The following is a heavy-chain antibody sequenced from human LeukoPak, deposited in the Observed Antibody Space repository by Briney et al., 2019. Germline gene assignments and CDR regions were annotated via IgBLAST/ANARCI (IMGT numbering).Heavy chain of an antibody. Sequence: SETLSLTCSVSGGSIRTNTNFWGWDSSSYWGWIRQPPGKGLEWFGSIHFTGTTYYNSSLQSRLTISVDTSKNLFSLKLTSVIATDTALYYCARQRDTASAGAFDTWGQGTMVIVSP. V-gene: IGHV4-39*01. D-gene: IGHD1-1*01. CDR1: GGSIRTNTNFWGWDSSSY. CDR2: IHFTGTT. CDR3: ARQRDTASAGAFDT. J-gene: IGHJ3*02.